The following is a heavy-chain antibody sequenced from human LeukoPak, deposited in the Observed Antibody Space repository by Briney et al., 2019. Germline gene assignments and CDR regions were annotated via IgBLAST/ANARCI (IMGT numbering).Heavy chain of an antibody. D-gene: IGHD5-12*01. CDR1: GGTFSSYA. Sequence: SVKVSCKASGGTFSSYAINWVRQAPGQGLEWMGRIIPILGIGNYAQKFQGRVTITADKSTSTAYMELSSLRSEDTAVYYCATELGGSGYEVQWGQGTLVTVSS. CDR3: ATELGGSGYEVQ. CDR2: IIPILGIG. J-gene: IGHJ4*02. V-gene: IGHV1-69*04.